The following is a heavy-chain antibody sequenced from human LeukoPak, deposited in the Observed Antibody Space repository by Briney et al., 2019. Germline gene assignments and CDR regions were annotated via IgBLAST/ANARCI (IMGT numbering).Heavy chain of an antibody. D-gene: IGHD3-10*01. Sequence: PGGSLRLSCAASGFTFDDYAMHWVRQAPGKGLEWVSGISWNSGSIGYADSVKGRFTISRDNAKNSLYLQMNSLRAEDTALYYCAKALFDGSGSLQLKDAFDIWGQGTMVTVSS. CDR3: AKALFDGSGSLQLKDAFDI. J-gene: IGHJ3*02. V-gene: IGHV3-9*01. CDR2: ISWNSGSI. CDR1: GFTFDDYA.